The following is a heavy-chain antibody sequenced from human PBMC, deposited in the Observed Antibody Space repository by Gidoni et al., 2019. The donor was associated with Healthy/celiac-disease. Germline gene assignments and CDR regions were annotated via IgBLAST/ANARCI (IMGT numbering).Heavy chain of an antibody. Sequence: QVQLQESGPGLVKPSETLSLTCTVSGRPISSYSWSWSRQPAGKGLEWIGRIYTSGSTNYNPSLKSRVTMSVDTSKNQFSLKLSSVTAADTAVYYCARDLPDNGKSYWFDPWGQGTLVTVSS. CDR3: ARDLPDNGKSYWFDP. V-gene: IGHV4-4*07. D-gene: IGHD2-8*01. CDR1: GRPISSYS. J-gene: IGHJ5*02. CDR2: IYTSGST.